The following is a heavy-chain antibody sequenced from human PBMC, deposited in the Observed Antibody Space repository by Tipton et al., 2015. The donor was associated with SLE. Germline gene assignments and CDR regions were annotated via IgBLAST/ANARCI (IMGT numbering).Heavy chain of an antibody. CDR1: GGSISSSSYY. CDR3: ARDRGCSSSSWGY. D-gene: IGHD6-6*01. CDR2: IYYSGST. J-gene: IGHJ4*02. Sequence: LRLSCTVSGGSISSSSYYWGWIRQPPGKGLEWIGSIYYSGSTYYNPSLKSRVTISVDTSKNQFSLKLSSVTAADTAVYYCARDRGCSSSSWGYWGQGTLVTVSS. V-gene: IGHV4-39*07.